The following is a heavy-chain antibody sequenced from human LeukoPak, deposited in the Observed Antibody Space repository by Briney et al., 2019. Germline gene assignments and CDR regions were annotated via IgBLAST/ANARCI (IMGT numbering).Heavy chain of an antibody. J-gene: IGHJ4*02. CDR1: GYTFTGYY. CDR3: ARGVGRSAAGPYYFDY. Sequence: ASVKVSCKASGYTFTGYYMHWVRQAPGQGLEWMGWINPNSGGTNYAQKFQGRVTMTRDTSISTAYMELSRLRSDDTAVYYCARGVGRSAAGPYYFDYWGQGTLVTVSS. CDR2: INPNSGGT. D-gene: IGHD3-10*01. V-gene: IGHV1-2*02.